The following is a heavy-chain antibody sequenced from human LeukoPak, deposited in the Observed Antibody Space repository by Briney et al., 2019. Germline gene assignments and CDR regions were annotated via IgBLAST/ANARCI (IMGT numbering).Heavy chain of an antibody. J-gene: IGHJ5*02. CDR3: ARTPGRWFDP. CDR2: IYYSGST. V-gene: IGHV4-59*01. D-gene: IGHD3-10*01. CDR1: GGSISSYY. Sequence: PSETLSLTCTVSGGSISSYYWSWIRQPPGKGLEWIGYIYYSGSTNYNPSLKCRVTISVDTSKNQFSLKLSSVTAADTAVYYCARTPGRWFDPWGQGTLVTVSS.